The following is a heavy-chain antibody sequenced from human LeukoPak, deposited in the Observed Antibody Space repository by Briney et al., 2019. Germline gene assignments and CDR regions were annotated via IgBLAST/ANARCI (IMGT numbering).Heavy chain of an antibody. CDR1: GGSFSGYY. V-gene: IGHV4-34*01. Sequence: PSETLSLTCAVYGGSFSGYYWSWIRQPPGKGLEWIGEINHSGSTNYNPSLKSRVTISVDTSKNQFSLKLSSVTAADTAVYYCARDLAWDAFDIWGQGTMVIVSS. CDR3: ARDLAWDAFDI. J-gene: IGHJ3*02. CDR2: INHSGST.